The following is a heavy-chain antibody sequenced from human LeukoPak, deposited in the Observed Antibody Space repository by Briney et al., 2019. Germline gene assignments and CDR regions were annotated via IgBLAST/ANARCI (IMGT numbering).Heavy chain of an antibody. Sequence: ASVKVSCKASGYTFTSYGISWVRQAPGQGLEWMGWISAYSGNTNYAQKLQGRVTMTTDTSTSTAYMELRSLRSDDTAVYYCARTNGDSGWYLATFDYWGQGTLVTVSS. CDR2: ISAYSGNT. CDR1: GYTFTSYG. D-gene: IGHD6-19*01. V-gene: IGHV1-18*01. J-gene: IGHJ4*02. CDR3: ARTNGDSGWYLATFDY.